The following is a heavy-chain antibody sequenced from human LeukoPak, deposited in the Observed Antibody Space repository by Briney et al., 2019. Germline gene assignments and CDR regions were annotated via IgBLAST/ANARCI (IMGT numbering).Heavy chain of an antibody. D-gene: IGHD5-18*01. V-gene: IGHV4-59*01. Sequence: SESLSLTCTVSGGSISSYYWSWIRQSPGEGLEWIGYIHYRGSTNYNPSLKSRVTISVDTSKNQFSLKLSSLTAADTAVYYCARSVLGYSYGLHIDYWGQGTLVTVSS. CDR1: GGSISSYY. J-gene: IGHJ4*02. CDR3: ARSVLGYSYGLHIDY. CDR2: IHYRGST.